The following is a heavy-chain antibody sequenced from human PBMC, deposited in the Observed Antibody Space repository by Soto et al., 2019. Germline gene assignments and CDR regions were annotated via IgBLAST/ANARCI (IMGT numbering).Heavy chain of an antibody. CDR1: GGSFSGYF. Sequence: PDTLSLTCVVSGGSFSGYFWTWIRQSPGKGLEWIGEVTHSGNSNYNPSLKSRVALSVDMSRTQFSLRLTSVTAADTAVYYCARGMDCRLWSGNYHGVEPSGKGTLVTVS. V-gene: IGHV4-34*01. CDR3: ARGMDCRLWSGNYHGVEP. D-gene: IGHD3-3*01. CDR2: VTHSGNS. J-gene: IGHJ5*02.